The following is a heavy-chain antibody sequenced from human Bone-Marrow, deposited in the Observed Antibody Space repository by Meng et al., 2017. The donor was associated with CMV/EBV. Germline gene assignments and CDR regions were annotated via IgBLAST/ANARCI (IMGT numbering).Heavy chain of an antibody. J-gene: IGHJ2*01. CDR2: ISSGGSTI. Sequence: ASGFTFSDYYMSWIRQAPGRGLEWISYISSGGSTIYYADSVKGRFTISRDNAKNSLYLQMNSLRAEDTAVYYCARDSAAAVDWYFDLWGRGTPVTVSS. D-gene: IGHD6-13*01. CDR1: GFTFSDYY. CDR3: ARDSAAAVDWYFDL. V-gene: IGHV3-11*01.